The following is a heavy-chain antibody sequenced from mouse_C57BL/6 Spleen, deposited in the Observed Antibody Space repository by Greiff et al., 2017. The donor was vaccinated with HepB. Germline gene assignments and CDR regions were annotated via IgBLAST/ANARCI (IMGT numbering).Heavy chain of an antibody. Sequence: QVQLQQSGAELVRPGASVTLSCKASGYTFTDYEMHWVKQTPVHGLEWIGAIDPETGGTAYNQKFKGKAILTADKSSSTAYMELRSLTSEDSAVYYCTRWHYYGSSPDYWGQGTTLTVSS. CDR3: TRWHYYGSSPDY. J-gene: IGHJ2*01. D-gene: IGHD1-1*01. V-gene: IGHV1-15*01. CDR1: GYTFTDYE. CDR2: IDPETGGT.